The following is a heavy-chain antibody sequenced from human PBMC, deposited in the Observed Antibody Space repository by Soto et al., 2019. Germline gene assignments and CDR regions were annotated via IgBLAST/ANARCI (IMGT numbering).Heavy chain of an antibody. CDR2: INPNSGGT. CDR1: GYTFTGYY. V-gene: IGHV1-2*02. CDR3: ARDKPRGPQGYYYGMDV. J-gene: IGHJ6*02. D-gene: IGHD3-10*01. Sequence: XAVKVSCNASGYTFTGYYMHWVRQAPGQGLEWMGWINPNSGGTNYAQKFQGRVTMTRDTSISTAYMELSRLRPDDTAVYYCARDKPRGPQGYYYGMDVCGQGTTVTVSS.